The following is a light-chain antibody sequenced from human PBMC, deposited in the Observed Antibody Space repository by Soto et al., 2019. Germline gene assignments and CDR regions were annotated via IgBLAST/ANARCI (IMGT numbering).Light chain of an antibody. V-gene: IGKV1-17*03. J-gene: IGKJ1*01. CDR1: QDISSY. Sequence: DIQMTQSPSALSASVGDGITITFRASQDISSYLAWFQQKPGRVPKRLIYAASSLQGGVPSRFSGSGSGTEFTLTITSLQPEDFATYYCVQHRSYPWTFGQGTKVDIK. CDR3: VQHRSYPWT. CDR2: AAS.